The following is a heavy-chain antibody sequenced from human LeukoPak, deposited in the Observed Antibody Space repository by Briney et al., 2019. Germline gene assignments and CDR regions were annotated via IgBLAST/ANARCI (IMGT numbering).Heavy chain of an antibody. CDR1: GFTFSSYS. CDR2: ISSSSGYI. D-gene: IGHD4-23*01. Sequence: PGESLRLSCAASGFTFSSYSMNWVRQAPGKGLEWVSSISSSSGYIYYADSVKGRFTISRDNAKNSLYLQMNSLRAEDTAVYYCARDGGHYGGNSFDYWGQGTLVTVSS. J-gene: IGHJ4*02. CDR3: ARDGGHYGGNSFDY. V-gene: IGHV3-21*01.